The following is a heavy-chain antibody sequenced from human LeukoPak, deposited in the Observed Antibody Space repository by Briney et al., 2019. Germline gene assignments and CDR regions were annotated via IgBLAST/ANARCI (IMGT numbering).Heavy chain of an antibody. D-gene: IGHD4-17*01. Sequence: GGSLRLSCAASGFTFSSYWMSWVRQAPGKGLEWVANIEQDGSEKYYVDSVKGRFTISRDNAKNSLYLQMNSLRAEDTAVYYCAREASMTTVTIDFWGQGTLVTVSS. J-gene: IGHJ4*02. V-gene: IGHV3-7*01. CDR2: IEQDGSEK. CDR1: GFTFSSYW. CDR3: AREASMTTVTIDF.